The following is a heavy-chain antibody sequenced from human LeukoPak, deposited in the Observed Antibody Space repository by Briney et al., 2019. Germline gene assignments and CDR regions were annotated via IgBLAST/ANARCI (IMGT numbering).Heavy chain of an antibody. Sequence: PGVSLRLSCAASGFTFSSYGMHWVRQAPGKGLEWVAVISYDGSNKYYADSVKGRFTISRDNSKNTLYLQMNSLRAEDTAVYYCAKDRRLAYYDSSGFDYWGQGTLVTVSS. J-gene: IGHJ4*02. D-gene: IGHD3-22*01. V-gene: IGHV3-30*18. CDR1: GFTFSSYG. CDR2: ISYDGSNK. CDR3: AKDRRLAYYDSSGFDY.